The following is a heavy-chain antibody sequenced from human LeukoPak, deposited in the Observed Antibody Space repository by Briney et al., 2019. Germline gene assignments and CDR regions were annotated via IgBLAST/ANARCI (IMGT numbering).Heavy chain of an antibody. CDR1: GYSISSGYY. J-gene: IGHJ4*02. Sequence: SETLSLTCTVSGYSISSGYYWGWIRQPPGKGLEWIGSIYHSGSTYYNPSLKSRVTISVDTSKNQFSLKLSSVTAADTAVYYCASQTRSHFDYWGQGTLVTVSS. CDR3: ASQTRSHFDY. CDR2: IYHSGST. V-gene: IGHV4-38-2*02.